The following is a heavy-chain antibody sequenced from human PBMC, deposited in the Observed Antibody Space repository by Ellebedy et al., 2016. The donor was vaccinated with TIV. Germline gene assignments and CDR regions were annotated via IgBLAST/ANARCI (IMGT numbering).Heavy chain of an antibody. CDR2: INNSGIT. CDR3: AGRASGSIDY. CDR1: GGSFSGYS. J-gene: IGHJ4*02. Sequence: SETLSLTXAVFGGSFSGYSWTWIRQPPGKGLEWIGEINNSGITNYNPSLKSRVTMSVYTSRKQFSLKLRSVTAADTAVYYCAGRASGSIDYWGQGTLVTVSS. V-gene: IGHV4-34*01. D-gene: IGHD3-3*01.